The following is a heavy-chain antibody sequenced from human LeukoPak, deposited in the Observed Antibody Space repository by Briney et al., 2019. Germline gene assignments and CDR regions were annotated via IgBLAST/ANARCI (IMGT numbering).Heavy chain of an antibody. CDR3: GRDYSSSWYGGSRVAY. CDR2: IWYDGSNK. D-gene: IGHD6-13*01. Sequence: GGSLRLSCAASGFTFSSYGVHWVRQAPGKGLEWVAVIWYDGSNKFYADSVKGRFTISRDTSKSTLYLQMNSLRAEDTAVYYCGRDYSSSWYGGSRVAYWGQGTLVTVSS. J-gene: IGHJ4*02. CDR1: GFTFSSYG. V-gene: IGHV3-33*01.